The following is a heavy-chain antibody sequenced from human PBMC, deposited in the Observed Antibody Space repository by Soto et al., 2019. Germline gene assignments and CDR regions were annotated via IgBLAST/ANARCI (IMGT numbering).Heavy chain of an antibody. CDR1: EFTFSDYY. CDR2: ISSSSSYT. Sequence: PGGSLRLSCAASEFTFSDYYMSWTRQAPGKGLEWVSYISSSSSYTNYADSVKGRFTISRDNTKDSLYLQMNSLRAEDTAVYYCVRDRLDYAMDVWGQGTAVTVSS. J-gene: IGHJ6*02. V-gene: IGHV3-11*05. D-gene: IGHD2-21*01. CDR3: VRDRLDYAMDV.